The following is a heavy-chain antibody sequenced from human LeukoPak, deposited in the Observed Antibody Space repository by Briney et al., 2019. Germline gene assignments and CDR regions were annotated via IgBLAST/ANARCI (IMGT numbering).Heavy chain of an antibody. V-gene: IGHV3-30*02. D-gene: IGHD3-3*01. CDR1: GFTFSSYG. J-gene: IGHJ4*02. Sequence: GGSLRLSCAASGFTFSSYGMHWVRQAPGKGLEWVAFIRHDGSNKYYADSVKGRFTISRDNSKNTLYLQMNSLRADDTAVYYCAKDGTYYDFWSGGHVGPWGQGTLVTVSS. CDR3: AKDGTYYDFWSGGHVGP. CDR2: IRHDGSNK.